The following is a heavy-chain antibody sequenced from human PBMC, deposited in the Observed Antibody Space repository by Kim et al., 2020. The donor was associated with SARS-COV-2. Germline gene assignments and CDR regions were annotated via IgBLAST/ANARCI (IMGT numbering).Heavy chain of an antibody. D-gene: IGHD6-19*01. V-gene: IGHV1-46*01. CDR3: ARGVYSSGWYRGFDY. Sequence: QKFPGRGTMTRDTSTGTVYMELSSLRSEDTAVYYCARGVYSSGWYRGFDYWGQGTLVTVSS. J-gene: IGHJ4*02.